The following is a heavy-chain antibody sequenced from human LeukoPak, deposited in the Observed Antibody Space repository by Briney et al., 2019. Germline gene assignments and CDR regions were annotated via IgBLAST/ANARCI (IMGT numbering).Heavy chain of an antibody. Sequence: ASVKVSCKASGGTFSSYAISWVRQAPGQGLEWMGGIIPIFGTANYAQKFQGRVTITADKSTSTAYMELSSLRSEDTAVYYCARGRVRFLEWLFAGNYFDYWGQGTLVTVSS. CDR2: IIPIFGTA. CDR3: ARGRVRFLEWLFAGNYFDY. D-gene: IGHD3-3*01. CDR1: GGTFSSYA. V-gene: IGHV1-69*06. J-gene: IGHJ4*02.